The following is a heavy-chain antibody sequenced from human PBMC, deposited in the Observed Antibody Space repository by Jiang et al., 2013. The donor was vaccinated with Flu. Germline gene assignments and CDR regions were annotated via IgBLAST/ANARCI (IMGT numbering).Heavy chain of an antibody. D-gene: IGHD5-18*01. CDR3: ARQRYSYGSPSSAFDI. CDR1: GGSISSYY. CDR2: IYYSGST. Sequence: LLKPSETLSLTCTVSGGSISSYYWSWIRQPPGKGLEWIGYIYYSGSTNYNPSLKSRVTISVDTSKNQFSLKLSSVTAADTAVYYCARQRYSYGSPSSAFDIWGQGTMVTVSS. V-gene: IGHV4-59*08. J-gene: IGHJ3*02.